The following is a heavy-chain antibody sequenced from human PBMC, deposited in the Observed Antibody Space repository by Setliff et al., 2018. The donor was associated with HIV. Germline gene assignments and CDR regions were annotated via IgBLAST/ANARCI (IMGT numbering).Heavy chain of an antibody. CDR3: SRGTYYKGLDP. J-gene: IGHJ5*02. D-gene: IGHD3-10*01. Sequence: KASETLSLTCVVSGGSINTSGYYWTWIRQVPGKGLEWIGSIYYTGTTNYNPSLESRLTISIDTSQNHFSLKLTSVTAADTALYFCSRGTYYKGLDPWGQGTLVTVSS. CDR2: IYYTGTT. CDR1: GGSINTSGYY. V-gene: IGHV4-31*11.